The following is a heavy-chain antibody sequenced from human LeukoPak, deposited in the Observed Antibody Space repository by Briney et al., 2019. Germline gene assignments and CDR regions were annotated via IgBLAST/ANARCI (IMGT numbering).Heavy chain of an antibody. V-gene: IGHV3-11*01. D-gene: IGHD2-21*02. CDR2: ISHSGTTM. CDR1: GFTFSDYY. CDR3: AKDFGTYCGGDCSIG. Sequence: PGGSLRLSCAASGFTFSDYYMSWIRQAPGKGLEWISYISHSGTTMYYADSVKGRFTISRDNSKNTLYLQMNSLRAEDTAVYYCAKDFGTYCGGDCSIGWGQGTLVTVSS. J-gene: IGHJ4*02.